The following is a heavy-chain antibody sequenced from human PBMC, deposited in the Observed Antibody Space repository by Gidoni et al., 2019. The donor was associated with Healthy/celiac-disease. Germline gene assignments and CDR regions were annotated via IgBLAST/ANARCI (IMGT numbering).Heavy chain of an antibody. Sequence: QGQLQESGPGLVKPPETLSLTCTVSGYSSSSGYYWGWIRQPPGKGLEWIGSIYHSGSTYYNPSVKSRVTISVDTSKNQFSLKLSSVTAADTAVYYCARELRAVAGTALNWGQGTLVTVSS. J-gene: IGHJ4*02. CDR2: IYHSGST. CDR3: ARELRAVAGTALN. CDR1: GYSSSSGYY. D-gene: IGHD6-19*01. V-gene: IGHV4-38-2*02.